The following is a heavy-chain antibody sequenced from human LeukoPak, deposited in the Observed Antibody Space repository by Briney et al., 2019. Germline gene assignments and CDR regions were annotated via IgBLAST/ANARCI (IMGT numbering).Heavy chain of an antibody. Sequence: PGGSLRLSCAASGFTFSSYSMNWVRQAPGKGLEWASYISSSSSTIYHADSVKGRFTISRDNAKNSLYLQMNSLRAEDTAVYYCARVRAVAIDYWGQGTLVTVSS. J-gene: IGHJ4*02. CDR3: ARVRAVAIDY. CDR2: ISSSSSTI. CDR1: GFTFSSYS. V-gene: IGHV3-48*04. D-gene: IGHD6-19*01.